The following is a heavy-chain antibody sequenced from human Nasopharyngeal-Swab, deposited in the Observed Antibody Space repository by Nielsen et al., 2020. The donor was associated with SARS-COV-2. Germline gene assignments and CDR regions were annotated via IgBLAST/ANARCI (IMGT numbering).Heavy chain of an antibody. CDR2: IYYSGST. V-gene: IGHV4-31*02. Sequence: RQAPGKGLEWIGYIYYSGSTYYNPSLKSRVTISVDTSKNQFSLKLSSVTAADTAVYYCARVFWGYCSSTSCSNYYYYYYMDVWGKGTTGTVSS. J-gene: IGHJ6*03. D-gene: IGHD2-2*01. CDR3: ARVFWGYCSSTSCSNYYYYYYMDV.